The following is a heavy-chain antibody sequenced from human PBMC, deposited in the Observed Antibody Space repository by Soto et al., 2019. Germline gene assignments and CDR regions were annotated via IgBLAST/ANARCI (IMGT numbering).Heavy chain of an antibody. J-gene: IGHJ6*01. V-gene: IGHV4-34*01. CDR3: ARGHLRRLVRDYYYYGMDV. Sequence: ASETMSLTCAVYGGNFSGHYWSWISQTPGKGLEWIGEINHSGSTNYNPSLKSRVTISVDTSKNQFSLKLSSVTAADTAVYYCARGHLRRLVRDYYYYGMDVWGQGTTVIVSS. CDR1: GGNFSGHY. D-gene: IGHD6-19*01. CDR2: INHSGST.